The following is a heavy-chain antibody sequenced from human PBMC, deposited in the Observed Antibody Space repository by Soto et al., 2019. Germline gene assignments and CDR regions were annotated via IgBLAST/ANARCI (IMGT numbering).Heavy chain of an antibody. CDR1: GFTFSDYY. J-gene: IGHJ4*02. CDR3: ASISSSDYVSFDY. D-gene: IGHD6-6*01. V-gene: IGHV3-11*03. CDR2: ISSSSSYT. Sequence: GGSLRLSCAASGFTFSDYYMSWIRQAPGKGLEWVSYISSSSSYTNYADSVKGRFTISRDNAKNSLKLSSVTAADTAVYYCASISSSDYVSFDYWGQGTLVTVSS.